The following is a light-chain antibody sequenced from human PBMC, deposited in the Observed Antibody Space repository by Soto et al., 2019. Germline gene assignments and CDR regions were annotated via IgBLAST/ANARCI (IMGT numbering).Light chain of an antibody. J-gene: IGLJ3*02. CDR1: SSNIGSNT. Sequence: QPVLTQPPSASGTPGQRVTISCSGSSSNIGSNTVNWYQQLPGTAPKLLIYVNNNRPSGVPERFSGSKSGTSASLAITGLQAEDEADYYCQSYDTSLSGSVFGGGTQLTVL. CDR2: VNN. CDR3: QSYDTSLSGSV. V-gene: IGLV1-44*01.